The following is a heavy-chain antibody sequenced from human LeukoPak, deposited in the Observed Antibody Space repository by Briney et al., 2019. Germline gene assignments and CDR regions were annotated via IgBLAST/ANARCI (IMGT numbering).Heavy chain of an antibody. D-gene: IGHD5-24*01. CDR1: GDSMSQYY. J-gene: IGHJ4*02. CDR2: IHYSGST. Sequence: PSETLSLTCSVSGDSMSQYYWTWIRQSPGRGLEWIGHIHYSGSTKYKSSLKSRLTMSVDTSKSHFSLKLSSVTAADTAVYYCARRGWLQFFDYWGQGTLVTVSS. V-gene: IGHV4-59*08. CDR3: ARRGWLQFFDY.